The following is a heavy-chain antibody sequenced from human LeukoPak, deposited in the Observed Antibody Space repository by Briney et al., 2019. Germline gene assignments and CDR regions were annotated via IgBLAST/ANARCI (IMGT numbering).Heavy chain of an antibody. D-gene: IGHD1-26*01. V-gene: IGHV3-21*01. CDR1: GFTFSSYS. J-gene: IGHJ4*02. CDR3: ARGADSGSYHFDY. Sequence: GGSLRLSCAASGFTFSSYSMNWVRQAPGKGLEWVSSISSTSSYIYYADSVKGRFTISRDNAKNSLYLQMNSLRAEDTAVYYCARGADSGSYHFDYWGQGTLVTVSS. CDR2: ISSTSSYI.